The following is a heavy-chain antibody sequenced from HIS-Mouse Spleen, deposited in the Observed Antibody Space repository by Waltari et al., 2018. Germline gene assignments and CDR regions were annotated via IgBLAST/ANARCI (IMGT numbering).Heavy chain of an antibody. J-gene: IGHJ2*01. CDR2: IYYSGST. D-gene: IGHD6-13*01. Sequence: QLQLQEPGPGLVTPSETLSLTCTASGGSISSSSYYWGWLRQPPGKGLEWIGSIYYSGSTYYNPSLKSRVTISVDTSKNQFSLKLSSVTAADTAVYYCAREIPYSSSWYDWYFDLWGRGTLVTVSS. CDR3: AREIPYSSSWYDWYFDL. CDR1: GGSISSSSYY. V-gene: IGHV4-39*07.